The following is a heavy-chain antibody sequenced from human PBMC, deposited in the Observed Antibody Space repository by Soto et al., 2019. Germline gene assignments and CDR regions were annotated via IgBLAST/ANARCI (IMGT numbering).Heavy chain of an antibody. CDR2: INPSGGST. D-gene: IGHD3-3*01. J-gene: IGHJ6*02. CDR3: ARDPITIFGVVPEAYYYYGMDV. Sequence: RASVKVSCKASGYTFTSYYMHWVRQAPGQGLEWMGIINPSGGSTSYAQKFQGRVTMTRDTSTSTVYMELSSLRSEDTAVYYCARDPITIFGVVPEAYYYYGMDVWGQGTTVTVSS. CDR1: GYTFTSYY. V-gene: IGHV1-46*01.